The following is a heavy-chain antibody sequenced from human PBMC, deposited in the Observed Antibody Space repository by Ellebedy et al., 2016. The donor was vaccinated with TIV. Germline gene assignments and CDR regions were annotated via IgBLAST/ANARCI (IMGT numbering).Heavy chain of an antibody. CDR2: LFYSGST. J-gene: IGHJ4*02. V-gene: IGHV4-39*07. D-gene: IGHD6-13*01. CDR1: GGSISSSSYY. Sequence: SETLSLTCSVSGGSISSSSYYWSWIRQPPGKGLEWLGSLFYSGSTYYNPSLKSRVTISVDTSKNQFSLKLSSVTAADTAVYYCASYSSSWYRDSWGQGTLVTVSS. CDR3: ASYSSSWYRDS.